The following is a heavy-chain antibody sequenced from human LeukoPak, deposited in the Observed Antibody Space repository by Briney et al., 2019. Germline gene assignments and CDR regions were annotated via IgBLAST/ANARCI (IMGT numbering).Heavy chain of an antibody. CDR2: FDPEDGET. Sequence: ASVKVSCKVSGYTLTELSMHWVRQAPGKGLEWMGGFDPEDGETIYAQKFQGRVTMTEDTSTDTAYMELRSLRSDDTAVYYCARDLGGTEGSTLPWYEFDYWGQGTLVTVSS. J-gene: IGHJ4*02. CDR3: ARDLGGTEGSTLPWYEFDY. V-gene: IGHV1-24*01. CDR1: GYTLTELS. D-gene: IGHD3-16*01.